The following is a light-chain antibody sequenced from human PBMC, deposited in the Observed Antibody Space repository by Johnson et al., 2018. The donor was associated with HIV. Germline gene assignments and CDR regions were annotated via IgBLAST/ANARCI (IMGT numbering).Light chain of an antibody. CDR2: ENN. CDR3: ATWDNNLSGPYV. Sequence: QSVLTQPPSVSAAPGQKVTISCSGSSSNIGNNYVSWYQQLPGTAPKLLIYENNKRPSGIPDRFSGSKSATSATLGITGLQTGDEADYYCATWDNNLSGPYVCGTGTKVTVL. J-gene: IGLJ1*01. CDR1: SSNIGNNY. V-gene: IGLV1-51*02.